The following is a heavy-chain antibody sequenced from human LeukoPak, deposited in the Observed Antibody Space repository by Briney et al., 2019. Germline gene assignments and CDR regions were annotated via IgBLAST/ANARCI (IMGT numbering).Heavy chain of an antibody. CDR3: ARVTVSSSEVIFDY. D-gene: IGHD1-20*01. V-gene: IGHV3-74*01. CDR2: INSDGSTI. Sequence: TGGSEGLFRAASGFTFSNYWVHWVSQAPGKGLVWVSRINSDGSTITYADSVKGPFTISRDNAKNTLYLQMNSLRAEDTAVYYCARVTVSSSEVIFDYWG. CDR1: GFTFSNYW. J-gene: IGHJ4*01.